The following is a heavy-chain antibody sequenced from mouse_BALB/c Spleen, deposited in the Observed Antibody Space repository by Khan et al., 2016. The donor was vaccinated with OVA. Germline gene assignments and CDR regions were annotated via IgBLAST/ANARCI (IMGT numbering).Heavy chain of an antibody. V-gene: IGHV2-6-7*01. CDR2: IWGDGST. D-gene: IGHD2-10*01. CDR3: ASAYYGNYREAMDY. Sequence: QVQLKQSGPGLVAPSQSLSITCTVSGFSLTGYGVNWVRQPPGKGLEWLGMIWGDGSTDYNSALKSRLSISKDNSKSQVFLQMNSLQTDDTDMYXCASAYYGNYREAMDYWGQGTSVTVSS. CDR1: GFSLTGYG. J-gene: IGHJ4*01.